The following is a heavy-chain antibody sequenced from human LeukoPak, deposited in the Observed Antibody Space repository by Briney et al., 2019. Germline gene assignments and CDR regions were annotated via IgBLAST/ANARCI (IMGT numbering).Heavy chain of an antibody. CDR2: INWNGGST. CDR1: GFTFEDYG. Sequence: PGGSLRLSCAASGFTFEDYGMNWVRQAPGKGLEWVSGINWNGGSTGYADSVKGRFTISRDNAKNSLYLQMNSLRAEDTALYYCARGHYDFWSGYPPFDYWGQGTLVTVSS. V-gene: IGHV3-20*04. CDR3: ARGHYDFWSGYPPFDY. D-gene: IGHD3-3*01. J-gene: IGHJ4*02.